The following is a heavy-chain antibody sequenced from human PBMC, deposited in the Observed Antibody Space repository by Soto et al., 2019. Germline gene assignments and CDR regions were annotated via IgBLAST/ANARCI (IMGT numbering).Heavy chain of an antibody. V-gene: IGHV4-59*01. CDR1: GGSISSYY. CDR2: IYYSGST. Sequence: PSETLSLTCTVSGGSISSYYWSWIRQPPGKGLEWIGYIYYSGSTNYNPSLKSRVTISVDTSKNQFSLKLSSVTAADTAVYYCARDGGVPAAGNYYYYGMDVWGQGTTVTVSS. J-gene: IGHJ6*02. D-gene: IGHD6-13*01. CDR3: ARDGGVPAAGNYYYYGMDV.